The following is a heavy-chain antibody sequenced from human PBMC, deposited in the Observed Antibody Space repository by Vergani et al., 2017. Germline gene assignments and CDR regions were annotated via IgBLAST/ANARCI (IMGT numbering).Heavy chain of an antibody. CDR2: IYTSGST. Sequence: QVQLQESGPGLVKPSETLSLTCTVSGGSISSYYWSWIRQPAGKGLEWIGRIYTSGSTNYNPSLKRRVTMSVDTSKNQFSLKLSSVTAADTAVYYCAREMGIVSDGWFDPWGQGTLVTVSS. D-gene: IGHD2-2*03. V-gene: IGHV4-4*07. J-gene: IGHJ5*02. CDR3: AREMGIVSDGWFDP. CDR1: GGSISSYY.